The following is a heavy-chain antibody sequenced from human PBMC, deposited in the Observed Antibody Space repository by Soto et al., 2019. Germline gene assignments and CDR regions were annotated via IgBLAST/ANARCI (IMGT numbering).Heavy chain of an antibody. J-gene: IGHJ6*02. Sequence: PGGSLRLSCAASGFTLSSYGMHWVRQAPGKGLEWVAVISYDGSNKYYADSVKGRFTISRDNSKNTLYLQMNSLRAEDTAVYYCAKDDPYGSSWFSYYYYGMDVWGQGTTVTVSS. CDR2: ISYDGSNK. V-gene: IGHV3-30*18. D-gene: IGHD6-13*01. CDR3: AKDDPYGSSWFSYYYYGMDV. CDR1: GFTLSSYG.